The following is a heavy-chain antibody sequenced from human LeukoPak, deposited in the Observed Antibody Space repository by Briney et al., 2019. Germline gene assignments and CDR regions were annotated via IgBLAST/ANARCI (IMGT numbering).Heavy chain of an antibody. CDR2: ISGSGGST. D-gene: IGHD2-2*01. CDR3: AKVSDIVVVPAARFDY. V-gene: IGHV3-23*01. CDR1: GFTFSSYA. Sequence: GGSRRLSCAASGFTFSSYAMSWVRQAPGKGRGWVSGISGSGGSTYYADSVKGRFTISRDNSKNTLYLQMNSLRAEDTAVYYCAKVSDIVVVPAARFDYWGQGTLVTVSS. J-gene: IGHJ4*02.